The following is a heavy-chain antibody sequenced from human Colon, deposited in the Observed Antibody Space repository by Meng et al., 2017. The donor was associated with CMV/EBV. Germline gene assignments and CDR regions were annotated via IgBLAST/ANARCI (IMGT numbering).Heavy chain of an antibody. V-gene: IGHV3-21*01. CDR3: ARARGQLCFDL. CDR2: MMGGDSYK. CDR1: GFKFSDYR. D-gene: IGHD3-10*01. J-gene: IGHJ4*02. Sequence: YCEGSGFKFSDYRMNWVRQAPGKGLEWVSSMMGGDSYKYYAESVKGRFTISRDNAKNSVYLQMDSLREDDTAVYYCARARGQLCFDLWGQGTLVTVSS.